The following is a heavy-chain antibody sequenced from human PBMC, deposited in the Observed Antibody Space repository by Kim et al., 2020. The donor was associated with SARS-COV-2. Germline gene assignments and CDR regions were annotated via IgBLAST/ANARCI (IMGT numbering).Heavy chain of an antibody. CDR1: GGSFSGYY. D-gene: IGHD3-3*01. J-gene: IGHJ5*02. CDR3: ARVLEVDDFWSGYYKGGDWFDP. Sequence: SETLSLTCAVYGGSFSGYYWSWIRQPPGKGLEWIGEINHSGSTNYNPSLKSRVTISVDTSKNQFSLKLSSVTAADTAVYYCARVLEVDDFWSGYYKGGDWFDPWGQGPLVTVPS. V-gene: IGHV4-34*01. CDR2: INHSGST.